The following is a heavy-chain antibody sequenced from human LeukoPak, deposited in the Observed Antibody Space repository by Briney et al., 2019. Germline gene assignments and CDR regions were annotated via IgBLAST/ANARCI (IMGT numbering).Heavy chain of an antibody. Sequence: GASVKVSCKASGYTFTSYGISWVRQAPGQGLEWMGWISAYNGNTNYAQKLQGRVTMTTDTSTSTAYMELRSLRSDDTAVYYCARDLPVAAGSPYYYYGMDVWGKGTTVTVSS. CDR1: GYTFTSYG. CDR2: ISAYNGNT. D-gene: IGHD6-13*01. J-gene: IGHJ6*04. CDR3: ARDLPVAAGSPYYYYGMDV. V-gene: IGHV1-18*04.